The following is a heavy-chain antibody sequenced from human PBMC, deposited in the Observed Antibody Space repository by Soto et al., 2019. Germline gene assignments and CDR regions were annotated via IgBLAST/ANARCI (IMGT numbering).Heavy chain of an antibody. V-gene: IGHV4-34*01. CDR2: INHSGST. CDR3: ARARPPRPHWYFDL. Sequence: QVQLQQWGAGLLKPSETLSLTCAVYGGSFSGYYWSWIRQPPGKGLEWIGEINHSGSTNYNPSLKSRVTISVDTSKNRFSLKLSSVTAADTAVYYCARARPPRPHWYFDLWGRGTLVTVSS. CDR1: GGSFSGYY. D-gene: IGHD6-6*01. J-gene: IGHJ2*01.